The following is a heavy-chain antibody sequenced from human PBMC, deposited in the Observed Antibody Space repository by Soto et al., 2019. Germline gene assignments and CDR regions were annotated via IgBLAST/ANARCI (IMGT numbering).Heavy chain of an antibody. CDR1: GGSISSGGYY. CDR2: IYYSGST. J-gene: IGHJ6*02. CDR3: ASDIVVVVAATRGYYYYYYGMDV. V-gene: IGHV4-31*03. Sequence: SETLSLTCTVSGGSISSGGYYWSWIRQHPGKGLEWIGYIYYSGSTYYNPSLKSRVTISVDTSKNQFSLKLSSVTAADTAVYYCASDIVVVVAATRGYYYYYYGMDVWGQGTTVTVSS. D-gene: IGHD2-15*01.